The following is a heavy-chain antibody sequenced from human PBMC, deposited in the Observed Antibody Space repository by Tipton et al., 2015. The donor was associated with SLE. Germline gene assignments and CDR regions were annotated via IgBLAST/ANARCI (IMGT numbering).Heavy chain of an antibody. Sequence: PGLVKPSETLSLTCTVSGGSISNYYWSWIRQPPGKGLEWLGYVYYSGSTNYNPSLKSRVTISVDTSKNQFSLKLSSVTAADTAVYYCARSGSYPYYYYYMDVWGKGTTVTVSS. CDR3: ARSGSYPYYYYYMDV. CDR2: VYYSGST. CDR1: GGSISNYY. J-gene: IGHJ6*03. D-gene: IGHD1-26*01. V-gene: IGHV4-59*01.